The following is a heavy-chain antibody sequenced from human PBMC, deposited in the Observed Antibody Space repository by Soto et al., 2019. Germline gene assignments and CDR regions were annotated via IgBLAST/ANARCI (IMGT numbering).Heavy chain of an antibody. J-gene: IGHJ4*02. V-gene: IGHV4-61*01. CDR2: IYSSGST. CDR1: GDSVSTGNKY. Sequence: PSETLSLTCTVSGDSVSTGNKYWSWSRQPPGKALEWIAYIYSSGSTNYNPSLKSRVTISVDTSKNQFSLKLSSVTAADTAVYYCASPYVDIVATIHDYGDYFDSRSPVRGQGTLVTVSS. CDR3: ASPYVDIVATIHDYGDYFDSRSPV. D-gene: IGHD5-12*01.